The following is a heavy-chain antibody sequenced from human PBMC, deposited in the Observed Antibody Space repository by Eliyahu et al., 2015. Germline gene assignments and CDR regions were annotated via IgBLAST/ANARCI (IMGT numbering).Heavy chain of an antibody. J-gene: IGHJ6*02. CDR1: GGSIXSXSYX. CDR3: ARTDDSSRGVGYYYYGMDV. Sequence: QLQLQESGPGLVKPSETLSLTCTVPGGSIXSXSYXWGWIRQPPGKGLEWIGSIYYSGSTYYNPSLKSRVTISVDTSKNQFSLKLSSVTAADTAVYYCARTDDSSRGVGYYYYGMDVWGQGTTVTVSS. D-gene: IGHD3-22*01. CDR2: IYYSGST. V-gene: IGHV4-39*01.